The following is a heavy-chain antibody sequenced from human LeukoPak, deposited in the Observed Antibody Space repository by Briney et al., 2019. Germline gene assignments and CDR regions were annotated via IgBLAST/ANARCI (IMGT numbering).Heavy chain of an antibody. J-gene: IGHJ4*02. CDR3: ARDSHYYYDTSGYWENDY. Sequence: SETLSLTCAVSGYSISSGYYWGWIRQPPGKGLEWIGIIYYSGTTCYNPSLKSRVTISVDTSKNQFSLKLSSVTAADAAVYYCARDSHYYYDTSGYWENDYWGQGTLVTVSS. CDR2: IYYSGTT. CDR1: GYSISSGYY. V-gene: IGHV4-38-2*02. D-gene: IGHD3-22*01.